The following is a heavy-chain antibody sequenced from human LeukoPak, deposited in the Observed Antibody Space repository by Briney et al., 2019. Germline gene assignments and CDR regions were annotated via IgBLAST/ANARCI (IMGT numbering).Heavy chain of an antibody. CDR3: ASLADYGSGSYHFDF. Sequence: SETLSLTCAVYGGSFSGYYWSWIRQPPGKGLEWIGEINHSGSTNYNPSLKSRVTISVDTSKTQFSLKVDSVTAADTAVYYCASLADYGSGSYHFDFWGQGTLVTVSS. J-gene: IGHJ4*02. CDR2: INHSGST. D-gene: IGHD3-10*01. CDR1: GGSFSGYY. V-gene: IGHV4-34*01.